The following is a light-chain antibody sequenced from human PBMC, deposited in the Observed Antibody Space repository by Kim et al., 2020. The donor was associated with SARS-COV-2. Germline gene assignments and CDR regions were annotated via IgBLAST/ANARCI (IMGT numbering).Light chain of an antibody. CDR2: RDS. J-gene: IGLJ2*01. V-gene: IGLV3-9*01. Sequence: VALGQTARITCGGNNIGSKNVPWYQQKPGQAPVLVIYRDSNRPSGIPERFSGSNSGNTATLTISRAQAGDEADYYCQVWDSRKVVFGGGTQLTVL. CDR1: NIGSKN. CDR3: QVWDSRKVV.